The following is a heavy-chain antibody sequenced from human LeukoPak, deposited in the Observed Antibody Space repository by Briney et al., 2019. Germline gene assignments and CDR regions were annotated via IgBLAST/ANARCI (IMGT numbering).Heavy chain of an antibody. CDR1: GFTFSSYE. CDR3: ARGRYFDWLLNFDY. Sequence: GGSLRLSCAASGFTFSSYEMDWVRQAPGKGLEWVSYISSSGSTIYYADSVKGRFAISRDNAKNSLYLQMNSLRAEDTAVYYCARGRYFDWLLNFDYCGQGTLVTVSS. CDR2: ISSSGSTI. J-gene: IGHJ4*02. D-gene: IGHD3-9*01. V-gene: IGHV3-48*03.